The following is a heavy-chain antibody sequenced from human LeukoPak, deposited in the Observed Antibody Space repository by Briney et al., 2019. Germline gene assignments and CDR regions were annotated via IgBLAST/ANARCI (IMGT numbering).Heavy chain of an antibody. V-gene: IGHV4-30-4*01. D-gene: IGHD1-20*01. CDR1: GGSISSGDHY. J-gene: IGHJ3*02. Sequence: SETLPLTCTVSGGSISSGDHYWSWIRQPPGKGLEWIAYIYYSGSTYYNPSLKSRVTISVDTSKNQFSLKLSSLTAADTAVYYCARITRFQGNDAFDIWGQGTMVTVSS. CDR3: ARITRFQGNDAFDI. CDR2: IYYSGST.